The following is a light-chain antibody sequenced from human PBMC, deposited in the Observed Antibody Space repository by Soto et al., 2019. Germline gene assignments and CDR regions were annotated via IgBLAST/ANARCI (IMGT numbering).Light chain of an antibody. Sequence: QSVLTQPPSVSGAPGQRVTISCTGSSSNIGTGYDVHWYQQLPGTAPKLLIYGNSNRPSGVPDRFSGSKSGTSASLVITGLQAEDEADYYCQSYDSNLSVVFGGGTKVTVL. V-gene: IGLV1-40*01. CDR1: SSNIGTGYD. J-gene: IGLJ2*01. CDR2: GNS. CDR3: QSYDSNLSVV.